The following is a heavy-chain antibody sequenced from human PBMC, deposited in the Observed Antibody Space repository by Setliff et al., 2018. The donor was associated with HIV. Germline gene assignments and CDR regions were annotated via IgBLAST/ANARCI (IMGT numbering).Heavy chain of an antibody. CDR2: IYYSGST. Sequence: SETLSLTCTVSGGSVSSGSYYWSWIRQPPGKGLEWIGYIYYSGSTKHNPSLKSRVTISLDTSKNQFSLKLTSVTAADTAVYYCARAFWSGYPFNIDVWGQGSPVTVSS. CDR1: GGSVSSGSYY. D-gene: IGHD3-3*01. V-gene: IGHV4-61*01. J-gene: IGHJ4*02. CDR3: ARAFWSGYPFNIDV.